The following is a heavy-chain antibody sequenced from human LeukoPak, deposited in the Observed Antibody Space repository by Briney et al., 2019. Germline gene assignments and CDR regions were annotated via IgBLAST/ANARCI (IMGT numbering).Heavy chain of an antibody. J-gene: IGHJ6*03. Sequence: GGSLRLSCAASGFTFNNYWMNWVRQAPGKGLEWVANIKQDGSEKYCVDSVKGRFTISRDNAKNSLYLQMNSLRAEDTAVYYCAREIVLMVYAIQDQTGGYMDVWGKGTTVTVSS. V-gene: IGHV3-7*01. D-gene: IGHD2-8*01. CDR2: IKQDGSEK. CDR1: GFTFNNYW. CDR3: AREIVLMVYAIQDQTGGYMDV.